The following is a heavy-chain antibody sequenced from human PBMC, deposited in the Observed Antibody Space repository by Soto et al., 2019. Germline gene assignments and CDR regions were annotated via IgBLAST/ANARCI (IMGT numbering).Heavy chain of an antibody. V-gene: IGHV4-59*08. Sequence: SETLSLTCTVSGGSISSYYWSWIRQPPGKGLEWIGYIYYSGSTNYNPSLKSRVTISVDTSKNQFSLKLSSVTAADTAVYYCARLLNSGYGNYYYYYMDVWGKGTTVTVSS. CDR3: ARLLNSGYGNYYYYYMDV. CDR2: IYYSGST. CDR1: GGSISSYY. J-gene: IGHJ6*03. D-gene: IGHD5-12*01.